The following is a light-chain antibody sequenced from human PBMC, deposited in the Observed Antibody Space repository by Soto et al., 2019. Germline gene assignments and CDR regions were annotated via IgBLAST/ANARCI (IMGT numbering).Light chain of an antibody. Sequence: EIVMTQSPATLSVSPGERATLSCRASQSVSNNYVAWYQQKPGQAPRLLIHGASNRATGIPDRFSGSGSGTDFTLTIGRLEPEDFAVYYCQQYLITPWTFGQGTKVDIK. CDR1: QSVSNNY. CDR3: QQYLITPWT. J-gene: IGKJ1*01. CDR2: GAS. V-gene: IGKV3-20*01.